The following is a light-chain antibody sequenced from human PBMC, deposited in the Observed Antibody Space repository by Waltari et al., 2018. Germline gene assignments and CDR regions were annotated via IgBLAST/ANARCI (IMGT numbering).Light chain of an antibody. J-gene: IGKJ5*01. CDR2: QAS. CDR3: QQRGTWPPIT. V-gene: IGKV3-11*01. Sequence: EIVLTQSPVILSLSPGETATLPCRASQSVTNYLAWYQQRPGQAPRLLIYQASNRATGIPARFSGSGSGTDFPLTINSLEPEDLAVYYCQQRGTWPPITFGQGTRLEIK. CDR1: QSVTNY.